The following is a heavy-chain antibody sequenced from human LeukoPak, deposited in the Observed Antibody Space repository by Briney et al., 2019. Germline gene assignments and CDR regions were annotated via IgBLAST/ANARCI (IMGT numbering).Heavy chain of an antibody. CDR2: ISYDGSNK. Sequence: GGSLRLSCAASGFTFSRYPIHWVRQAPGKGLEWVAVISYDGSNKYYADSVKGRFTISRDNSKNTLYLQMNSLRAEDTAVYYCASATSYYDFWSDHGWGQGTLVTVSS. CDR1: GFTFSRYP. V-gene: IGHV3-30-3*01. CDR3: ASATSYYDFWSDHG. D-gene: IGHD3-3*01. J-gene: IGHJ4*02.